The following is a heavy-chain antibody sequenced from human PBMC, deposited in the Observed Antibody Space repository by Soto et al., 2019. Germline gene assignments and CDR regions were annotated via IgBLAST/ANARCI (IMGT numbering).Heavy chain of an antibody. J-gene: IGHJ6*02. CDR2: INPSGGST. CDR1: GYTFTSYY. D-gene: IGHD3-3*01. CDR3: FWTRARWVGYYYYGMDV. V-gene: IGHV1-46*01. Sequence: ASVKVSCKASGYTFTSYYMHWVRQAPGQGLEWMGIINPSGGSTSYAQKFQGRVTITADESTSTAYMELSSLRSEDTAVYYCFWTRARWVGYYYYGMDVWGQGTTVTVSS.